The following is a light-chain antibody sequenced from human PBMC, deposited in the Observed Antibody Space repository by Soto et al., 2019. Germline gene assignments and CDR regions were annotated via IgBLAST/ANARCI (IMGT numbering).Light chain of an antibody. CDR2: SSY. CDR1: SSNIGRNA. CDR3: AVWDDSLNAVV. Sequence: QSVLTQPPSASGTPGQSVTISCSGSSSNIGRNAVNWYQQLPGTAPKLLIYSSYQRPSGVPDRFSGSKSGTSXSLAIRGLQXXDEATYHCAVWDDSLNAVVFGGG. V-gene: IGLV1-44*01. J-gene: IGLJ2*01.